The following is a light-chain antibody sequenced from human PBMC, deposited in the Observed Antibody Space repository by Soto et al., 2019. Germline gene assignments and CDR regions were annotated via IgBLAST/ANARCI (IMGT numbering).Light chain of an antibody. J-gene: IGKJ1*01. CDR2: DAS. Sequence: EIVLTQSPATLSLSPGERATLSCRASQSVSGYLAWYQQKPGQAPRLLIYDASKRATGIPARFSGSGFGTDFTLTISRLEPEDFAVYYCQQYGSSPWTFGQGTKVDI. CDR1: QSVSGY. CDR3: QQYGSSPWT. V-gene: IGKV3-20*01.